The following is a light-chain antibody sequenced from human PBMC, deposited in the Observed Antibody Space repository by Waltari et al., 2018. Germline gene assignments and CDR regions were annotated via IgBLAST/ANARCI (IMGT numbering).Light chain of an antibody. V-gene: IGKV1-5*03. J-gene: IGKJ2*01. Sequence: DVQMTQSPSTLSASVGDTVSITCRASQSIMSWLAWYQQKAGKAPKVLISKSSTLESGVPSRVSGGGSGTEFTLTISNLQHDDFATYCCQQYNTDYTFGQGTMLEIK. CDR2: KSS. CDR3: QQYNTDYT. CDR1: QSIMSW.